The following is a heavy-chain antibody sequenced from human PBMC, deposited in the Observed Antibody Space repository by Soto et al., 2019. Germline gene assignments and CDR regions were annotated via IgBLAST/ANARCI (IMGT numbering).Heavy chain of an antibody. V-gene: IGHV3-9*01. Sequence: EVHLVESGGGLVQPGRSLRLSCAASGFIFEDYAMHWVRQVPGKGLEWVSSISWNSGNIVYADSVKGRFTVSRDSASNSLYLQMNSLRTEDTALYYCAKGAVTSIFGYFDFCGQGTLVTVSS. J-gene: IGHJ4*02. CDR3: AKGAVTSIFGYFDF. D-gene: IGHD3-3*01. CDR2: ISWNSGNI. CDR1: GFIFEDYA.